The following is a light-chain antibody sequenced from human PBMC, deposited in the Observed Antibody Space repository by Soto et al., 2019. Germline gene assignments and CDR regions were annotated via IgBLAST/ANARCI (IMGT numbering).Light chain of an antibody. CDR1: QGVRNS. CDR2: EIS. CDR3: LQHSSYPFT. J-gene: IGKJ3*01. V-gene: IGKV1-17*01. Sequence: DIQITQSPSSLSASAGDSVTITCRASQGVRNSLDWYQQKPGKAPKRLIYEISSLQSGVPSRFSGTGSGTEFTLTISSLQPEDFATYYCLQHSSYPFTFGPGTKVDIK.